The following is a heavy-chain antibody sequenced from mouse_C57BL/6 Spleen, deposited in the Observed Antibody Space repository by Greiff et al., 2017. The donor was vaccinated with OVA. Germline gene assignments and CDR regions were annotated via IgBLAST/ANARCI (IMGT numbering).Heavy chain of an antibody. CDR1: GYAFSSSW. CDR2: IYPGDGDT. Sequence: VQLQQSGPELVKPGASVKISCKASGYAFSSSWMNWVKQRPGKGLEWIGRIYPGDGDTNYNGKFKGKATLTADKSSSTAYMQLSSLTSADSAVYFCAGNYEDFDYWGQGTTLTVSS. V-gene: IGHV1-82*01. CDR3: AGNYEDFDY. D-gene: IGHD2-1*01. J-gene: IGHJ2*01.